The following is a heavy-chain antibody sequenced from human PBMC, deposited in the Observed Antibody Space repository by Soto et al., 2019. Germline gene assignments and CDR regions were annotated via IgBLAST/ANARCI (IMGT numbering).Heavy chain of an antibody. Sequence: GGSLRLSCAASGFTVSSNYMSWVRQAPGKGLEWVSVIYSGGSTYYADSVKGRFTISRDNSKNTLYLQMNSLRAEDTAVYYCARGGAYYYDSSGYYYRDYWGQGTLVTVSS. V-gene: IGHV3-53*01. CDR2: IYSGGST. D-gene: IGHD3-22*01. CDR3: ARGGAYYYDSSGYYYRDY. J-gene: IGHJ4*02. CDR1: GFTVSSNY.